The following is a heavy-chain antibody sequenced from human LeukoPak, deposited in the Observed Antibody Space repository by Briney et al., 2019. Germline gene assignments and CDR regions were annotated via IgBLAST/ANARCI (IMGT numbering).Heavy chain of an antibody. CDR3: AKGPLRGTAAAIDY. Sequence: VISYDGRNIHYPDYVKGRFTISRDISTDTLWLQMDSLRTEDTAVYYCAKGPLRGTAAAIDYWGQGTLVTVSS. J-gene: IGHJ4*02. V-gene: IGHV3-30*18. D-gene: IGHD2-2*01. CDR2: ISYDGRNI.